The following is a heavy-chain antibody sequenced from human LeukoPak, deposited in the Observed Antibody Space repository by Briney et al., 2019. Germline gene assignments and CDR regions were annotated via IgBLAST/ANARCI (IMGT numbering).Heavy chain of an antibody. CDR3: ARSPSNRFAC. CDR2: ISCSDSST. J-gene: IGHJ1*01. D-gene: IGHD1-14*01. Sequence: GGSLRLSCAASGFTFSSSAVSWLRQSPGRGLEGVSTISCSDSSTYYADSVKGRYPISRDNHKNTLYLQMHILSADDTSVYLCARSPSNRFACGGEGTLVT. V-gene: IGHV3-23*01. CDR1: GFTFSSSA.